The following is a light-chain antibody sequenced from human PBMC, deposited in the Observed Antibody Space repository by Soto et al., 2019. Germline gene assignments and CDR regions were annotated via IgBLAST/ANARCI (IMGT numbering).Light chain of an antibody. CDR1: QRISSW. CDR2: DAS. Sequence: DIQMTQSPSTLSASVGDRVTITCRASQRISSWLAWYQQKPGKAPKLLIYDASSWESGVPSRFSGSGSGTEFTLTISSLQPDDFGTYYFQQYNSYYTFGQGTKLEIK. CDR3: QQYNSYYT. J-gene: IGKJ2*01. V-gene: IGKV1-5*01.